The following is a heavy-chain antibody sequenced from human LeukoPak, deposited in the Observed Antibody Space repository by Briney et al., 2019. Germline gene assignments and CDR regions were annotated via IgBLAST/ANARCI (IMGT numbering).Heavy chain of an antibody. CDR2: LSSGGSNT. CDR1: GFTFSAFA. D-gene: IGHD2-8*01. Sequence: GTSLRLSCAASGFTFSAFAMHWVRQAPGKGLEWVAVLSSGGSNTYYADSVKGRFTISRDNSNSTLYLQMNSLRPEETAVYYCAGGVKDYWGQGTLVTVSS. J-gene: IGHJ4*02. V-gene: IGHV3-30-3*01. CDR3: AGGVKDY.